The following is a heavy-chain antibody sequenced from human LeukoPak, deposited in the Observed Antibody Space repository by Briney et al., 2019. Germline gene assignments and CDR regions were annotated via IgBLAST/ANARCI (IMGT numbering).Heavy chain of an antibody. CDR2: ISSSSSYI. V-gene: IGHV3-21*01. Sequence: PGGSLRLSCAASGFTFSSYSMNWVRQAPGKGLEWVSSISSSSSYIYYADSVKGRFTISRDNAKNSLYLQMNSLRAEDTAVYYCAREGNYCSGGSCYDDAFDIWGQGTMVTVSS. D-gene: IGHD2-15*01. CDR1: GFTFSSYS. CDR3: AREGNYCSGGSCYDDAFDI. J-gene: IGHJ3*02.